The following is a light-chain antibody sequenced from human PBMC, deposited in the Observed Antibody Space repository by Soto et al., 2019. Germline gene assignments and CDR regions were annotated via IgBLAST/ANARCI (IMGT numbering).Light chain of an antibody. J-gene: IGLJ1*01. CDR1: SSNIGSNT. Sequence: QSVLTQPPSASGTPGQRVTVSCSGSSSNIGSNTVNWYQQLPGTAPKLLIFSSNQRPSGVPDRFSGSKSGTSASLAITGLQAEDEADYYCQSYDSSLSAYVFGTGTKVTVL. CDR3: QSYDSSLSAYV. V-gene: IGLV1-44*01. CDR2: SSN.